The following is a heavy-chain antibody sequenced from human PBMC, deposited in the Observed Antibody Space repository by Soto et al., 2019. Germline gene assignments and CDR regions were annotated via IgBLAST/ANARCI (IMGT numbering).Heavy chain of an antibody. CDR1: GGSISSSF. Sequence: PSETLSLTCTVSGGSISSSFWSWIRQPPGKAPEWIGYIYYTGNTNYNPSLKSRVAISVDTSKSQFSLKLTSVTAADTAVYYCASQVGTYDSVNCHFDVWGRGTLVTVSS. J-gene: IGHJ2*01. D-gene: IGHD3-16*01. CDR3: ASQVGTYDSVNCHFDV. V-gene: IGHV4-59*01. CDR2: IYYTGNT.